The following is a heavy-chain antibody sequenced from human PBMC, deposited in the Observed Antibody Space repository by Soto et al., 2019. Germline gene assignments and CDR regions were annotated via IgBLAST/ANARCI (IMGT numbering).Heavy chain of an antibody. V-gene: IGHV3-48*03. CDR1: GFTFSSYE. J-gene: IGHJ5*02. CDR3: ARDPSPHYYDSSGYHREPRRRPKLGGWFDP. Sequence: GGSLRLSCAASGFTFSSYEMNWVRQAPGKGLEWVSYISSSGSTIYYADSVKGRFTISRDNAKNSLYLQMNSLRAEDTAVYYCARDPSPHYYDSSGYHREPRRRPKLGGWFDPWGQGTLVTVSS. D-gene: IGHD3-22*01. CDR2: ISSSGSTI.